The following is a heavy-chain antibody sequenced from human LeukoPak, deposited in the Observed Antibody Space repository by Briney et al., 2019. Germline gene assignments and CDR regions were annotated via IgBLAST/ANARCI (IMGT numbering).Heavy chain of an antibody. CDR2: MNPNSGNT. CDR3: ARLISGSYIDP. CDR1: GYTFTSYD. Sequence: ASVKVSCKASGYTFTSYDINWVRQATGQGLEWMGWMNPNSGNTGYAQKFQGRVTITGNTSISTAYMELSSLRSEDTAVYYCARLISGSYIDPWGQGTLVTVSS. V-gene: IGHV1-8*03. J-gene: IGHJ5*02. D-gene: IGHD1-26*01.